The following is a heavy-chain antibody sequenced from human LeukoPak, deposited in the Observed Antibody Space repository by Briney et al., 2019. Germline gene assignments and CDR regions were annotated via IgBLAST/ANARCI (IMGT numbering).Heavy chain of an antibody. CDR3: ARRKLTYYYDSSGYPTDRSNPDIRVGYYYMDV. CDR2: IYPGESET. D-gene: IGHD3-22*01. CDR1: GYSFSNYW. Sequence: GESLKISCKGSGYSFSNYWIGWVRQMPGKGLEWMGIIYPGESETRYSPSVQGQVTISADKSISTAYLQWSSLKASDTAMYYCARRKLTYYYDSSGYPTDRSNPDIRVGYYYMDVWGKGTTVTVSS. V-gene: IGHV5-51*01. J-gene: IGHJ6*03.